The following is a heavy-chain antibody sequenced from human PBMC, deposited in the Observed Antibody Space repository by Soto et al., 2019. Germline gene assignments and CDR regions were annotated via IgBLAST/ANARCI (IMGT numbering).Heavy chain of an antibody. CDR3: AGVQLTVAGTRDYYYYGMDG. D-gene: IGHD6-19*01. J-gene: IGHJ6*02. Sequence: AVKVSCKSAGGTFSRHAISWVRQAPGQGLEWMGGIIPFLGTANYAQKFQGRVTVTADKSTSTAYMELSSLRSEDTAVYYCAGVQLTVAGTRDYYYYGMDGWGQGTTVTVSS. V-gene: IGHV1-69*10. CDR1: GGTFSRHA. CDR2: IIPFLGTA.